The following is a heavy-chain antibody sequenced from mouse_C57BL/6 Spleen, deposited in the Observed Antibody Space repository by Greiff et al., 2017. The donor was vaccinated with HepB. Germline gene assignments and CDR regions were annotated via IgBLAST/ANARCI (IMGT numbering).Heavy chain of an antibody. CDR2: IHPSDSDT. Sequence: QVQLQQPGAELVKPGASVKVSCKASGYTFTSYWMHWVKQRPGQGLEWIGRIHPSDSDTNYNQKFKGKATLTVDKSSSTAYMQLSSLTSADSAVYYCAISYYYGSSHAWFAYWGQGTLVTVSA. D-gene: IGHD1-1*01. CDR3: AISYYYGSSHAWFAY. J-gene: IGHJ3*01. CDR1: GYTFTSYW. V-gene: IGHV1-74*01.